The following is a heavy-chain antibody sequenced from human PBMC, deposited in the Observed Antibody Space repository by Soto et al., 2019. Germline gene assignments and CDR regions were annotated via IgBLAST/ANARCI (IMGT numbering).Heavy chain of an antibody. Sequence: PSEILSLTCAVSGGSISRGGYSLRWIRQPPGKGLEWIGYMYHSGSTYYNPSLKSRVTISIDRSKNQSSLKLSSVTAADTAVYYCARVPDYWGQGILVTVSS. CDR1: GGSISRGGYS. CDR2: MYHSGST. V-gene: IGHV4-30-2*01. CDR3: ARVPDY. D-gene: IGHD2-2*01. J-gene: IGHJ4*02.